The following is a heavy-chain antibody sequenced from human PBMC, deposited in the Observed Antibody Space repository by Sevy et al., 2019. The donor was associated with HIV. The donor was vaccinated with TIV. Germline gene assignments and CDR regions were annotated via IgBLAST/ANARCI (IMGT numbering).Heavy chain of an antibody. Sequence: ASVKVSCKASGYTFTSYGISWVRQAPGQGLEWMGWISAYNGNTNYAQKLQGRVTMTTDTSTSTAYMELRSLRSDDTAVYYCARVEERQLTAPDRWFDPWGQGTLVTVSS. CDR1: GYTFTSYG. J-gene: IGHJ5*02. V-gene: IGHV1-18*01. D-gene: IGHD6-13*01. CDR3: ARVEERQLTAPDRWFDP. CDR2: ISAYNGNT.